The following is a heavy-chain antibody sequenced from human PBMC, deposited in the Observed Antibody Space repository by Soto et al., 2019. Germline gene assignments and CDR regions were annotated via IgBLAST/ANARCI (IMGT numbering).Heavy chain of an antibody. CDR1: GFTFSGYG. J-gene: IGHJ2*01. Sequence: AQLVESGGGVVQAGMSLRLSCAASGFTFSGYGMHWLRQAPGKGLEWAAVVSYDGNAKYYADSVEGRFTISRDNSKNTLYLHMNSLRADDTAVYYCAKEGGWNNWYFDLWGRGTLVTVSS. D-gene: IGHD6-19*01. V-gene: IGHV3-30*18. CDR3: AKEGGWNNWYFDL. CDR2: VSYDGNAK.